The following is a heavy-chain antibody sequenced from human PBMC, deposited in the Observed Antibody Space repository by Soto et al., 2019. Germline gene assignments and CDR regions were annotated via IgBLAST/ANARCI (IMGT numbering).Heavy chain of an antibody. D-gene: IGHD3-16*01. CDR2: IIPILGIA. CDR1: GGTFSSYT. V-gene: IGHV1-69*08. CDR3: ARDGLGEWGKDAFDI. J-gene: IGHJ3*02. Sequence: QVQLVQSGAEVKKPGSSVKVSCKASGGTFSSYTISWVRQAPGQGLEWMGRIIPILGIANYAQKFQGRVTITADKATSTAYMELSSLGSEDTAVYYCARDGLGEWGKDAFDIWGQGTMVTVSS.